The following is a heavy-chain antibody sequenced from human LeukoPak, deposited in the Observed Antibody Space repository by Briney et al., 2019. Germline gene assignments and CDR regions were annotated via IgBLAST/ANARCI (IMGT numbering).Heavy chain of an antibody. D-gene: IGHD2/OR15-2a*01. Sequence: SETLSLTCTVSGGSISSYYWSWIRQPPGKGLEWIGYIYHSGSTKYNPSLKSRVTTSVDTSKNQFSLKVSSMTAADTAVYYCARLSRVKDSFDEWGQGTMVTVSS. CDR2: IYHSGST. V-gene: IGHV4-59*01. CDR1: GGSISSYY. J-gene: IGHJ3*01. CDR3: ARLSRVKDSFDE.